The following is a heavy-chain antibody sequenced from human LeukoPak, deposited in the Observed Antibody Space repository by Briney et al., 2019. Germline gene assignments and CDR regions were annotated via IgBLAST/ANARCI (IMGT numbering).Heavy chain of an antibody. D-gene: IGHD6-19*01. J-gene: IGHJ4*02. CDR2: ISGSGDST. CDR1: GFPFSSYA. V-gene: IGHV3-23*01. Sequence: GGSLRLSCAASGFPFSSYAMSWVRQAPGKGLEWVSAISGSGDSTYYADSVKGRFTISRDNSKNTLYLQMNSLRAEDTAVYYCARGRPGIAVAGTFYYFDYWGQGTLVTVSS. CDR3: ARGRPGIAVAGTFYYFDY.